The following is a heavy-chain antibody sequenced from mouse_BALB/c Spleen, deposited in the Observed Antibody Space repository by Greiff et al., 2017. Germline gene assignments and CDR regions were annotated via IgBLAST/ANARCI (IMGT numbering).Heavy chain of an antibody. Sequence: EVKLVESGGGLVKPGGSLKLSCAASGFAFSSYDMSWVRQTPEKRLEWVAYISSGGGSTYYPDTVKGRFTISRDNAKNTLYLQMSSLKSEDTAMYYCARGYYGSSPYWYFDVWGAGTTVTVSS. V-gene: IGHV5-12-1*01. CDR2: ISSGGGST. CDR3: ARGYYGSSPYWYFDV. J-gene: IGHJ1*01. CDR1: GFAFSSYD. D-gene: IGHD1-1*01.